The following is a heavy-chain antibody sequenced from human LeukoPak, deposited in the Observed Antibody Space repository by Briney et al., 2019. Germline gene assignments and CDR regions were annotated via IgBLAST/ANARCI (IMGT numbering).Heavy chain of an antibody. V-gene: IGHV4-30-2*01. CDR1: GGSISSGGYY. Sequence: PSETLSLTCTVSGGSISSGGYYWSWIRQPPGKGLEWIGYIYHSGSTYYNPSLKSRVTISVDTSKNQFSLKLSSVTAADTAVYYCARPTRPYCSSTSCPRNAFDIWGQGTMVTVSS. D-gene: IGHD2-2*01. CDR2: IYHSGST. J-gene: IGHJ3*02. CDR3: ARPTRPYCSSTSCPRNAFDI.